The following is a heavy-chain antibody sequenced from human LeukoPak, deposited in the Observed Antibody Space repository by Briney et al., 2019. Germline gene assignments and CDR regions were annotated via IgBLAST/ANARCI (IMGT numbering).Heavy chain of an antibody. CDR1: GGTFSNYA. Sequence: GASVKVSCKASGGTFSNYAISWVRQAPGQGLEWMGWINPNSGGTNYAQKFQGRVTMTRDTSISTAYMELSRLRSDDTAVYYCARRNPPTYYYGSGSLNWFDPWGQGTLVTVSS. V-gene: IGHV1-2*02. CDR2: INPNSGGT. D-gene: IGHD3-10*01. J-gene: IGHJ5*02. CDR3: ARRNPPTYYYGSGSLNWFDP.